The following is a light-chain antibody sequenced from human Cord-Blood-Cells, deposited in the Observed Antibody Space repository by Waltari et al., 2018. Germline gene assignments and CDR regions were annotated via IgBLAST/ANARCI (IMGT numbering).Light chain of an antibody. J-gene: IGLJ3*02. CDR3: YSAADNNLGV. V-gene: IGLV3-27*01. Sequence: SYELTQPSSVSVSPGLTARITCSGDVLAKKYARWFQQKPGQAPVLVIYKDSERPSGIPERFSGSSSGTTVTLTISGAQVEDEADYYCYSAADNNLGVFGGGTKLTVL. CDR1: VLAKKY. CDR2: KDS.